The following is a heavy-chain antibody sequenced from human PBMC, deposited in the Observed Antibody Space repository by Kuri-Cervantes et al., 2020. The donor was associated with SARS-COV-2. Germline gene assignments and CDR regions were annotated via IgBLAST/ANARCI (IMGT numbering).Heavy chain of an antibody. CDR1: GYTFTGYY. CDR3: ARTLVRRGDYGYYYFYMDV. V-gene: IGHV1-8*03. Sequence: ASVKVSCKASGYTFTGYYMHWVRQATGQGLEWMGWMSPNSGNTGYAQKFQGRVTITRNTSISTAYMELSSLRSEDTAVYYCARTLVRRGDYGYYYFYMDVWGRGTTVTVSS. CDR2: MSPNSGNT. J-gene: IGHJ6*03. D-gene: IGHD4-17*01.